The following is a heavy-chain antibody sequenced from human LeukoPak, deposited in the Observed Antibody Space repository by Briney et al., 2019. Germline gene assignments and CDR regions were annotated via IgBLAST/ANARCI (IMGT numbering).Heavy chain of an antibody. D-gene: IGHD1-1*01. CDR3: AKKVPQRPMDV. CDR2: INSDGSST. V-gene: IGHV3-74*01. J-gene: IGHJ6*02. CDR1: GFTFSSYW. Sequence: GGSLRLSCAASGFTFSSYWMHWVRQAPVKVLVWVSRINSDGSSTSYADSVKGRFTISRDNAKNTLYLQMNSLRAEDTAVYYCAKKVPQRPMDVWGQGTTVTVSS.